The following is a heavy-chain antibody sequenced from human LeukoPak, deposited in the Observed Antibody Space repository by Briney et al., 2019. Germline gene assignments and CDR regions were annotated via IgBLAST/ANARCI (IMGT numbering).Heavy chain of an antibody. D-gene: IGHD1-26*01. CDR1: GFTFSSYA. Sequence: GGSLRLSCVASGFTFSSYAMSWVRQAPGKGLEWVSAISGSGVTTHYAGSVKGRFSISRDNSKNALYLQMNSLRAEDTALYYCAKKVVVGATSPYSDFQDWGQGTLVTVSS. V-gene: IGHV3-23*01. J-gene: IGHJ1*01. CDR3: AKKVVVGATSPYSDFQD. CDR2: ISGSGVTT.